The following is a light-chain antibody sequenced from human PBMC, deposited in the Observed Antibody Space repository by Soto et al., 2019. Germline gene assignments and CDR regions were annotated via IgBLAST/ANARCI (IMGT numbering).Light chain of an antibody. CDR1: QGIRDF. CDR2: AAS. J-gene: IGKJ4*01. CDR3: QQFNVYPLT. Sequence: DIQLTQSPSFLSASVGDRVTITCRASQGIRDFLAWYQQKPGKAPKLLIYAASTLQAGVPTRFSGFASGTEFTLTISTLQPADSATYYCQQFNVYPLTFGGGTKVEIK. V-gene: IGKV1-9*01.